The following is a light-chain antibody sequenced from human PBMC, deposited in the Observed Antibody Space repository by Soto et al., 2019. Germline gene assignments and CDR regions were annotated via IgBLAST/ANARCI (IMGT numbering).Light chain of an antibody. V-gene: IGKV3-20*01. Sequence: EIVLTQSPGTLSLSPGERATLSCRASQSVSSSYLAWYQQKPGQAPRLLIYGASSSATGIPDRFSVSASGTDFTLTISRLEPEDFAVYYCQHYGTSALFGPGTKVDI. CDR2: GAS. J-gene: IGKJ3*01. CDR3: QHYGTSAL. CDR1: QSVSSSY.